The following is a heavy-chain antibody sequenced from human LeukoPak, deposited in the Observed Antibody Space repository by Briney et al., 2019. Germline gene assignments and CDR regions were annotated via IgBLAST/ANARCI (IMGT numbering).Heavy chain of an antibody. CDR2: IYYSGST. CDR3: ARFGGMGFDY. Sequence: SETLSLTCTVSGGSISSYFWSWIRQPPGKGLEWIGYIYYSGSTNYNPSLKSRVTISVDTSKNQFSLKLSSVTAADTAVYYCARFGGMGFDYWGQGTLVTVSS. J-gene: IGHJ4*02. CDR1: GGSISSYF. D-gene: IGHD3-10*01. V-gene: IGHV4-59*08.